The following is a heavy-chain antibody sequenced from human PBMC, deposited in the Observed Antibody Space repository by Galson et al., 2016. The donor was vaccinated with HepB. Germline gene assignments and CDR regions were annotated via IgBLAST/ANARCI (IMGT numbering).Heavy chain of an antibody. D-gene: IGHD3/OR15-3a*01. CDR2: ISDDGRSK. V-gene: IGHV3-30*18. CDR1: GFIFSDFG. CDR3: AKDSAFGTGPSSFDS. J-gene: IGHJ5*01. Sequence: SLRLSCAASGFIFSDFGMHWVRQAPGKGLEWVAVISDDGRSKNYADSVNGRSTIYKDTSKNTLYLRINSLRAEDTAMYYCAKDSAFGTGPSSFDSWGQGTLVTVSS.